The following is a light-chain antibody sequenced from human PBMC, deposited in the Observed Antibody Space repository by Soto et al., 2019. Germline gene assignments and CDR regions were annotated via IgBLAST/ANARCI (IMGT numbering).Light chain of an antibody. CDR3: QQYETYSWT. V-gene: IGKV1-5*03. CDR2: RAS. CDR1: QNINTW. Sequence: DIQMTLSPSTLSASVGDRVTITCRASQNINTWLAWYQQKPGKGPTLLIYRASRLESGVPSRFSGGGSGTEFALTISSLQPADFATYYCQQYETYSWTFGQGTKVDIK. J-gene: IGKJ1*01.